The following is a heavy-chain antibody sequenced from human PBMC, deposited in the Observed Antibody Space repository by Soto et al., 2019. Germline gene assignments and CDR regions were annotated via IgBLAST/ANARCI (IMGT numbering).Heavy chain of an antibody. D-gene: IGHD3-9*01. CDR2: FDPEDGET. J-gene: IGHJ4*02. Sequence: ASVKVSCKVSGYTLTELSIHWVRQAPGKGLEWMGGFDPEDGETIYAQKFQGRVTMTEDTSTDTAYMELSSLRSEDTAVYYCATGNILTGYPLFDYWGQGTLVTVSS. CDR3: ATGNILTGYPLFDY. CDR1: GYTLTELS. V-gene: IGHV1-24*01.